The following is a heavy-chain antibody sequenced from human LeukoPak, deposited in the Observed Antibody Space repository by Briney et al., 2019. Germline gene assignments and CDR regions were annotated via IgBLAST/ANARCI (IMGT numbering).Heavy chain of an antibody. V-gene: IGHV1-2*02. D-gene: IGHD1-20*01. Sequence: ASVKVSCKASGYTFTGYYMHWVRQAPGQGLEWMGWINPNSGGTNYAQKFQGRVTMTRDTSISTAYMELSRLRSDDTAVYYCARGGITGTTVIWFDPWGQGTLVTVSS. CDR2: INPNSGGT. CDR1: GYTFTGYY. CDR3: ARGGITGTTVIWFDP. J-gene: IGHJ5*02.